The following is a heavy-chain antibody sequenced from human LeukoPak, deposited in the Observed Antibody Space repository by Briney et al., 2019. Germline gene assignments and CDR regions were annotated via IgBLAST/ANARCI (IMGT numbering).Heavy chain of an antibody. J-gene: IGHJ4*02. D-gene: IGHD3-22*01. CDR1: GFTFSNCW. CDR3: ARPSSFSSGWGSDH. CDR2: INPDGNKK. V-gene: IGHV3-7*01. Sequence: GGSLRLSCVTSGFTFSNCWMSCARQARGKGLEWVININPDGNKKNYVASMKGRLTISRDNARDSVFLQMDSLRADETAVYYCARPSSFSSGWGSDHWGQGTLVNVGS.